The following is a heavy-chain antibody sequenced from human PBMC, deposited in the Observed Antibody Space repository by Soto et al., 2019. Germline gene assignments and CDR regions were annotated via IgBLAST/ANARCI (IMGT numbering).Heavy chain of an antibody. CDR2: IYYSGST. D-gene: IGHD3-22*01. J-gene: IGHJ3*01. V-gene: IGHV4-31*03. Sequence: PSETLSLTCTVSGGAISSGGFHWSWIRQHPGKGLEWIGSIYYSGSTYYNPSLKSRITISVDTSENQFSLKLSAVTAADTAVYYCARHGSISAVIANAFDVWGPGTMVTVSS. CDR1: GGAISSGGFH. CDR3: ARHGSISAVIANAFDV.